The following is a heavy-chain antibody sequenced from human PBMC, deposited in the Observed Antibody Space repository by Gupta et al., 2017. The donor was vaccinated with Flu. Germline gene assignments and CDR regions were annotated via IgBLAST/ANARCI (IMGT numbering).Heavy chain of an antibody. D-gene: IGHD6-13*01. J-gene: IGHJ4*02. CDR2: ISSSSSYT. V-gene: IGHV3-11*05. CDR1: GFTFSDYY. CDR3: ASSTASSIAAPYGDY. Sequence: QVQLVASGGGLVKPGGSLRLSCAASGFTFSDYYLNCIRQAPGKGLEWVSYISSSSSYTNYADSVKGRFTISRDNAKNSLYLQMNSLRAEDTAVYYCASSTASSIAAPYGDYWGQGTLVTVSS.